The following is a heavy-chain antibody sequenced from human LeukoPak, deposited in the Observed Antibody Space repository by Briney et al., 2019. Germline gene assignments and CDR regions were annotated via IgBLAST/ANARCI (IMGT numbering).Heavy chain of an antibody. J-gene: IGHJ3*02. V-gene: IGHV3-30*03. Sequence: GGSLRLTCAASGFTFSSHGIHWVRQAPGKGLEWVAVISYDGSNKNYADSVKGRFTVSRDNSKNTLYLQMNSLRAEDTAVYYCARDPNFRISYGSGTFDIWGQGTMVTVSS. CDR2: ISYDGSNK. CDR3: ARDPNFRISYGSGTFDI. CDR1: GFTFSSHG. D-gene: IGHD5-18*01.